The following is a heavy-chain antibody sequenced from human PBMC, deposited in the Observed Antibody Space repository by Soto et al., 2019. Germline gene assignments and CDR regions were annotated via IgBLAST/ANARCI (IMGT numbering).Heavy chain of an antibody. Sequence: SETLSLTCTVSGGSISSYYWSWIRQPPGKGLEWIGYIYYSGSTNYNPSLKSRVTISVDTSKNQFSLKLSSVTAADTAVYYCARRDNTGYYNYWGQGTLVTVSS. CDR1: GGSISSYY. CDR3: ARRDNTGYYNY. CDR2: IYYSGST. V-gene: IGHV4-59*08. J-gene: IGHJ4*02. D-gene: IGHD3-9*01.